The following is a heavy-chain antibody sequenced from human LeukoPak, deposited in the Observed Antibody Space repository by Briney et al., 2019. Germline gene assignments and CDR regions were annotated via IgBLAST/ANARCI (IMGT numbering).Heavy chain of an antibody. V-gene: IGHV3-15*01. J-gene: IGHJ4*02. CDR2: IKSKTDDGTI. D-gene: IGHD6-19*01. CDR1: GFPFSNAW. Sequence: GGSLRLSCAVFGSGFPFSNAWMSWVRQAPGKGLEWVGRIKSKTDDGTIDYAAPVKGRFTISRDDSKNTLYLQMNSLETEDTAVYYCTTLTVSGPIWGQGTLVTVSS. CDR3: TTLTVSGPI.